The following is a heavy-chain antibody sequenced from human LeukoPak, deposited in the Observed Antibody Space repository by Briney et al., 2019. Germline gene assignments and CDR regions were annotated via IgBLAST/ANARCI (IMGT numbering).Heavy chain of an antibody. CDR3: ARVARYVWGSYRYPTLGY. CDR2: MNPNSGNT. Sequence: GASVKVSCKASGYTFTSYDINWVRQATGQGLEWMGWMNPNSGNTGYAQKFQGRVTMTRNTSISTAYMELSGLRSEDTAVYYCARVARYVWGSYRYPTLGYWGQGTLVTVSS. D-gene: IGHD3-16*02. V-gene: IGHV1-8*01. J-gene: IGHJ4*02. CDR1: GYTFTSYD.